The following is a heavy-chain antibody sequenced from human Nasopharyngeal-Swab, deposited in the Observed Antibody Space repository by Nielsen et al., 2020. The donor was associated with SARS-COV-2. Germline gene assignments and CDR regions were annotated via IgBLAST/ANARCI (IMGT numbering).Heavy chain of an antibody. D-gene: IGHD2-8*02. CDR1: GGSISSYY. CDR3: ARGGYWVDY. V-gene: IGHV4-59*12. CDR2: IYYSGST. Sequence: SETLSLTCTVSGGSISSYYWTWIRQSPGKGLEWIGYIYYSGSTNYNPSLKSRVTISVDTSKNQFSLRLRSVTAADTAVYYCARGGYWVDYWGQGTLVTVSS. J-gene: IGHJ4*02.